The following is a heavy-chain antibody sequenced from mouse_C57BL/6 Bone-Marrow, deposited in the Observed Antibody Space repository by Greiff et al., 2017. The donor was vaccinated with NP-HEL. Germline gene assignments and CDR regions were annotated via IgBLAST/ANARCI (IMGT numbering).Heavy chain of an antibody. J-gene: IGHJ3*01. V-gene: IGHV6-6*01. CDR3: TGVWFAY. CDR2: IRNKANNHAT. Sequence: EVQLQQSGGGLVQPGGSMKLSCAASGFTFSDAWMDWVRQSPEQGLEWVAEIRNKANNHATYYDESVKGRFTIARDDSKSSVYLQMNSLRAEDTGIYYCTGVWFAYWGQGTLVTVSA. CDR1: GFTFSDAW.